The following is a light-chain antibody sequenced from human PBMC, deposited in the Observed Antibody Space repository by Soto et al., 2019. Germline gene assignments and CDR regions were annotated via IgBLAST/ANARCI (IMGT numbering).Light chain of an antibody. CDR2: DVS. CDR3: SSSTSSSTLLYA. CDR1: SSDVGGYNY. V-gene: IGLV2-14*01. J-gene: IGLJ1*01. Sequence: ALTQPASVSGSPGQSITISCTGTSSDVGGYNYVSWYQQHPGKAPKLMIYDVSNRPSGVSNRFSGSKSGNTASLTISGLQAEDEADYYCSSSTSSSTLLYAFGTGTKVTVL.